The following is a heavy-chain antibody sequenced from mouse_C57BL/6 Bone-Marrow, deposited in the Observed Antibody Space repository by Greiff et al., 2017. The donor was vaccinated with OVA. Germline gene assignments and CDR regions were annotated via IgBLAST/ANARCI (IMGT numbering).Heavy chain of an antibody. J-gene: IGHJ3*01. CDR1: GFNIKDYY. V-gene: IGHV14-2*01. Sequence: EVQLQQSGAELVKPGASVKLSCTASGFNIKDYYMHWVKQRTEQGLEWIGRIDPEDGATKYAPNFQGKATITADTSSNTAYLQLSSLTSEDTAVYYCARQGEAAPFAYWGQGTLVTVSA. CDR3: ARQGEAAPFAY. D-gene: IGHD2-13*01. CDR2: IDPEDGAT.